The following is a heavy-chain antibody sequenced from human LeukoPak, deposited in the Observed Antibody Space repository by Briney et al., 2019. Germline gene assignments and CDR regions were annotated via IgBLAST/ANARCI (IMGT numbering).Heavy chain of an antibody. CDR3: ARDLWNFYDDSGYNRDFDS. J-gene: IGHJ5*01. CDR2: IGTYGGDT. V-gene: IGHV1-18*01. D-gene: IGHD3-22*01. CDR1: TSR. Sequence: ASVKVSCKATSRISWVRQAPGQGLEWMGWIGTYGGDTYYAQKFQGRITVTTDTSSSTVYMELRNLRSDDTAVYYCARDLWNFYDDSGYNRDFDSWGQGTLVTVSS.